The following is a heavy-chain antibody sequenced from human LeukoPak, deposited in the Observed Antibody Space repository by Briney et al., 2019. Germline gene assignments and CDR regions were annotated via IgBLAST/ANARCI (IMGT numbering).Heavy chain of an antibody. CDR2: IIPIFGTA. CDR1: GGTFSSYA. J-gene: IGHJ4*02. V-gene: IGHV1-69*13. CDR3: ASGVLAYCGGDCYTPFDY. Sequence: ASVKVSCKASGGTFSSYAISWVRQAPGQGLEWMGGIIPIFGTANYAQKFQGRVTITADESTSTAYMELSSLRSEDTAVYYCASGVLAYCGGDCYTPFDYWGQGTLVTVSS. D-gene: IGHD2-21*01.